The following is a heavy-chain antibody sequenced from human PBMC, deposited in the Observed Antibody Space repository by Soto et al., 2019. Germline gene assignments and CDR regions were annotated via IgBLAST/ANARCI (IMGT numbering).Heavy chain of an antibody. CDR1: GGTFSSYA. V-gene: IGHV1-69*01. J-gene: IGHJ6*02. Sequence: QVQLVQSGAEVKKPGSSVKVSCKASGGTFSSYAISWVRQAPGQGLEWMGGIIPIFGTANYAQKFQGRVTITADESTSPAYMELSSLRSEDTAVYYCARALRSIAARPRLDDAMDVWGQGTTVTVSS. CDR3: ARALRSIAARPRLDDAMDV. CDR2: IIPIFGTA. D-gene: IGHD6-6*01.